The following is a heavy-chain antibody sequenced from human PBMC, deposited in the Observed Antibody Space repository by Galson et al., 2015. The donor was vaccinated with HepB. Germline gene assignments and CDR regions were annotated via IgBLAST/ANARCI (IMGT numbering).Heavy chain of an antibody. Sequence: SLRLSCAASGFTFNDFGMHWVRQAPGKGLEWVSILSSDATHELYADSVKGRFTVSRDNSKNILFLQMNSLRVEDTAVYYCAKVRQRGVILPAAQYGEGYDYWGQGTLVTVSA. CDR3: AKVRQRGVILPAAQYGEGYDY. CDR2: LSSDATHE. D-gene: IGHD2-2*01. V-gene: IGHV3-30*18. J-gene: IGHJ4*02. CDR1: GFTFNDFG.